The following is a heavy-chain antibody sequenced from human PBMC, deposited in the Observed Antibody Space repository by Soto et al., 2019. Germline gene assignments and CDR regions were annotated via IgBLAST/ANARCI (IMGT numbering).Heavy chain of an antibody. D-gene: IGHD1-26*01. J-gene: IGHJ3*02. CDR2: ISTNGDTT. V-gene: IGHV3-64*01. CDR3: ARDGGLTSSSGSSFDT. Sequence: PGGPLRSSCPAPGLTFSSNEMFWVPQAPGRGLEYVSAISTNGDTTYHANSVKGRLTISRDNSKNTLYLQMASLRAEDMGVYYCARDGGLTSSSGSSFDTWGQGTKVTV. CDR1: GLTFSSNE.